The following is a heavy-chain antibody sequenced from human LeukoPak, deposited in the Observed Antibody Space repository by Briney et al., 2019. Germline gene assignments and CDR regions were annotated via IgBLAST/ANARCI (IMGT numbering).Heavy chain of an antibody. CDR2: IYSTGST. J-gene: IGHJ4*02. CDR1: GGSISSYY. Sequence: SETLSLTCTVSGGSISSYYWSWIRQPAGQGLEWIGRIYSTGSTNYNPSLKSRVTMSIDTSKKQFSLKVNSVTAADTAVYYCARDKGGSSSLDYWGQGTLVTVSS. V-gene: IGHV4-4*07. D-gene: IGHD6-13*01. CDR3: ARDKGGSSSLDY.